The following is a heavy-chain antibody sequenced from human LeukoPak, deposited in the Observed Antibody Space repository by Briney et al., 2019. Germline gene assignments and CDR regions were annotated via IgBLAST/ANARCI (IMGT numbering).Heavy chain of an antibody. D-gene: IGHD4/OR15-4a*01. CDR2: ISSSTTI. V-gene: IGHV3-48*01. CDR3: ARDRGAADY. Sequence: PGGSLRLSCAASGFTFSSYAMNWVRQAPGKGLEWISYISSSTTIYYADSLKGRFTISRDNAKNSVYLQMNSLRAEDTAVYYCARDRGAADYWGQGTLVTVSS. CDR1: GFTFSSYA. J-gene: IGHJ4*02.